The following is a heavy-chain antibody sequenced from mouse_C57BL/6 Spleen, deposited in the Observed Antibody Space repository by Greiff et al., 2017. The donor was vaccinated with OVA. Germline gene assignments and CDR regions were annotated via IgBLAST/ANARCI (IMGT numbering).Heavy chain of an antibody. Sequence: VQLQESGAELARPGASVKLSCKASGYTFTSYGISWVKQRTGQGLEWIGEIYPRSGNTYYNEKFKGKATLTADKSSSTAYMELRSLTSEDSAVYFCARSDLLLRDWYFDVWGTGTTVTVSS. D-gene: IGHD1-1*01. CDR1: GYTFTSYG. CDR3: ARSDLLLRDWYFDV. J-gene: IGHJ1*03. CDR2: IYPRSGNT. V-gene: IGHV1-81*01.